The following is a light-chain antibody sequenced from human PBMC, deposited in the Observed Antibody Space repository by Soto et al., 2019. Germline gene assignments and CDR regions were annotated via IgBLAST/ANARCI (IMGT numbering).Light chain of an antibody. CDR1: QTLSSRH. CDR2: GSS. CDR3: QQYGSSPRT. Sequence: VLTQSPGTLSLSPWERATLSCRASQTLSSRHLAWYQQKPGQAPRLLIYGSSSRATDIPDRFSGSGSGTDFTLTISRLEPEDFAVYYCQQYGSSPRTFGQGTKVDIK. J-gene: IGKJ1*01. V-gene: IGKV3-20*01.